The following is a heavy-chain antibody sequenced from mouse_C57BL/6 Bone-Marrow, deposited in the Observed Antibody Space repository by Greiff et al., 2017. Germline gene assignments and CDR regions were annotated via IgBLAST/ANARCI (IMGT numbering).Heavy chain of an antibody. V-gene: IGHV1-15*01. CDR1: GYTFTDYE. J-gene: IGHJ1*03. CDR3: TRCYGSSYDWYFDV. Sequence: QVQLQQSGAELVRPGASVTLSCKASGYTFTDYEMHWVKQTPVHGLEWIGAIDPETGGTAYNQKFKGKALLTADKSSSTAYMELRSLTSEDSAVYYCTRCYGSSYDWYFDVWGTGTTVTVSS. CDR2: IDPETGGT. D-gene: IGHD1-1*01.